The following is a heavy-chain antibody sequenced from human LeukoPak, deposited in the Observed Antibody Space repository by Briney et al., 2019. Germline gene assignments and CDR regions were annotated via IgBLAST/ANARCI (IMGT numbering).Heavy chain of an antibody. CDR1: GGSFSGYY. CDR2: INHSGST. V-gene: IGHV4-34*01. J-gene: IGHJ6*03. CDR3: ARGLKPSLRYYYYYMDV. Sequence: SETLSLTCAVYGGSFSGYYWSWIRQPPGKGLEGSGEINHSGSTNYNPSLKSRVTISVDTSKNQFSLKLSSVTAADTAVYYCARGLKPSLRYYYYYMDVWGKGTTVTVSS. D-gene: IGHD2-15*01.